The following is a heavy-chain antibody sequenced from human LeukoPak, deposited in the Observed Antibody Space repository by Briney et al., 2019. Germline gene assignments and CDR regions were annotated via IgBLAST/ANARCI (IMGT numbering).Heavy chain of an antibody. D-gene: IGHD3-16*01. Sequence: GGSLRLSCAASGFTLRNYAMTWVRQAPGKGLEWVSAITGNGISTYYADSVKGRFTISRDNPKNTLYLQMHSLRAEDTAIYYCAKVTGGDMITYGGLDYWGQGTLVTVSS. CDR1: GFTLRNYA. CDR3: AKVTGGDMITYGGLDY. CDR2: ITGNGIST. V-gene: IGHV3-23*01. J-gene: IGHJ4*02.